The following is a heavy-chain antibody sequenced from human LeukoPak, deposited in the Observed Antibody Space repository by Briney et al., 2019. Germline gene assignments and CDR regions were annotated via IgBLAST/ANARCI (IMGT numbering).Heavy chain of an antibody. CDR1: GLTFSSYS. CDR2: ISSSSSYI. CDR3: ARGERGLYCSSTSCYPVL. Sequence: GGSLRLPCAASGLTFSSYSMNWVRQAPGKGLEWVSSISSSSSYIYYADSVKGRFTISRDNAKNSLYLQMNSLRAEDTAVYYCARGERGLYCSSTSCYPVLGGQGTLVTVSS. D-gene: IGHD2-2*01. V-gene: IGHV3-21*01. J-gene: IGHJ4*02.